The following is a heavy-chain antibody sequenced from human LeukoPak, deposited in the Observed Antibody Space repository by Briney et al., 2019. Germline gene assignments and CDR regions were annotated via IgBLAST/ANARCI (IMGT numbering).Heavy chain of an antibody. J-gene: IGHJ6*03. CDR2: MNPNSGNT. CDR1: GYTFTSYD. V-gene: IGHV1-8*01. Sequence: ASVKVSCKASGYTFTSYDINWVRQAAGQGLEWMGWMNPNSGNTVYAQKFQGRVNMTRNNSKSTDYMELSSLRSEDTAVYYCARGTGTLAQNYYYYYMDVWGKGTTVTVSS. CDR3: ARGTGTLAQNYYYYYMDV. D-gene: IGHD1-7*01.